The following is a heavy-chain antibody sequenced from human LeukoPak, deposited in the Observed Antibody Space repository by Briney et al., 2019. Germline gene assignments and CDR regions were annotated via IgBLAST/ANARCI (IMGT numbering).Heavy chain of an antibody. V-gene: IGHV3-23*01. Sequence: GGSLRLSCAASGFTFSSYAMSWVRQAPGKGLEWVSAISGSGGSTYYADSVKGRFTISRDNSKNTRYLQMNSLRAEDTAVYYCASLADYYYGSGGSRFDPWGQGTLVTVSS. CDR3: ASLADYYYGSGGSRFDP. CDR1: GFTFSSYA. D-gene: IGHD3-10*01. CDR2: ISGSGGST. J-gene: IGHJ5*02.